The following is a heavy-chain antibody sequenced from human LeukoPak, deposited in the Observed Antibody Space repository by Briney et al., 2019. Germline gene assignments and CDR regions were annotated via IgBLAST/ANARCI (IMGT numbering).Heavy chain of an antibody. Sequence: GGSLRLSCSASGFTFSDYYMSWIRQAPGKGLEWVSYISTSSSYTNYADSVKGRFTISRDNAKNSLYLQMNSLRAEDTAVYYCARDVASGSYPSNGMYVWGQGTTVTVSS. CDR1: GFTFSDYY. D-gene: IGHD3-10*01. V-gene: IGHV3-11*06. CDR2: ISTSSSYT. J-gene: IGHJ6*02. CDR3: ARDVASGSYPSNGMYV.